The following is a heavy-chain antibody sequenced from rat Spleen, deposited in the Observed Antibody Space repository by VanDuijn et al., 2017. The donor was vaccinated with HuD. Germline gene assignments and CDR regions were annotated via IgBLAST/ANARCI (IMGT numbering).Heavy chain of an antibody. V-gene: IGHV2-1*01. CDR2: IWSGGST. CDR3: TRHDYYFDY. J-gene: IGHJ2*01. Sequence: QVQLKESGPGLVQPSQTLSLTCTVSGFSLTSNSVSWVRQPPGKGLEWMGAIWSGGSTEYNSLLKSRLSISRDTSKSQVFLKMISLQPEDTGTYYCTRHDYYFDYWGQGVMVTVSS. CDR1: GFSLTSNS. D-gene: IGHD1-7*01.